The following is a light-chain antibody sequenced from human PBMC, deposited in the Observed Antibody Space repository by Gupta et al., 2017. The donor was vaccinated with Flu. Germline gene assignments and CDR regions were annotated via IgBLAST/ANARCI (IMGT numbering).Light chain of an antibody. Sequence: SSDIGGYNNVSWYQQHPGKAPKLMIYEVSNRPSGVSNRFSGSKSGNTASLAISGLQAEDEADYYCNSYTSSSALYVFGTGTKVTVL. CDR1: SSDIGGYNN. V-gene: IGLV2-14*01. CDR3: NSYTSSSALYV. J-gene: IGLJ1*01. CDR2: EVS.